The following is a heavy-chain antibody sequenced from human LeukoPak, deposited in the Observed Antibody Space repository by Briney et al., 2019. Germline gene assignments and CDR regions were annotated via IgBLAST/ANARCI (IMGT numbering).Heavy chain of an antibody. J-gene: IGHJ5*02. CDR3: ARGRRDGSNYQDHEGRWFDP. Sequence: GASVKVSCKASGYTFTGYYMHWVRQSPGQGLEWMGRINPNSGGTNYAQKFQGRVTMTRDTSISAASMELSRLRSDDTAVYYCARGRRDGSNYQDHEGRWFDPWGQGTLVTVSS. D-gene: IGHD5-24*01. CDR1: GYTFTGYY. V-gene: IGHV1-2*06. CDR2: INPNSGGT.